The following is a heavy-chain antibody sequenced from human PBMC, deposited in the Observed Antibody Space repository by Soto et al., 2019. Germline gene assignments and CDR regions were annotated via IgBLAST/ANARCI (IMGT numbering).Heavy chain of an antibody. V-gene: IGHV1-69*02. CDR3: AQMWFGELWHGMDV. CDR2: IIPILDVA. D-gene: IGHD3-10*01. CDR1: GGDFLSYT. J-gene: IGHJ6*02. Sequence: QLVQSGAEVKKPGSSVKVSCKASGGDFLSYTISWVRQAPGQGPEWMGTIIPILDVAKNAQKFQGRVANTADKATSTVYMELRSLRSDDTAVYYCAQMWFGELWHGMDVWGQGTTITVSS.